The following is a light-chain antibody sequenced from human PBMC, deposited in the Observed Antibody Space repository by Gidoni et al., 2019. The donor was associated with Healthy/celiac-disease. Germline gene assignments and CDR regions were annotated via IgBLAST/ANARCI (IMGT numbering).Light chain of an antibody. Sequence: DIVLTQSPGTLSLSPWERATLSCRASQSVSSSYLAWYQQKPGQAPRPLIYGASSRATGMPDRFRSSRSGTEFTLTISRLEPEDYAVYYCQQYGSSPPLTFXGXTKVEIK. CDR2: GAS. J-gene: IGKJ4*01. CDR1: QSVSSSY. CDR3: QQYGSSPPLT. V-gene: IGKV3-20*01.